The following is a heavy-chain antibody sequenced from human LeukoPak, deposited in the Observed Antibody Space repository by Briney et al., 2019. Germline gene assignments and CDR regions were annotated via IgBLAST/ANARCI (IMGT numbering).Heavy chain of an antibody. CDR2: ISYDGNTK. D-gene: IGHD6-6*01. CDR3: ARVRSSSNDY. V-gene: IGHV3-30*04. CDR1: GFTFSDYA. Sequence: GGSLRLSCAASGFTFSDYAMHWVRQAPGKGLEGVAFISYDGNTKSYADSVRGRFTISRDNSKNTLYLQMNSLRTDDTAVFYCARVRSSSNDYWGQGTLVTVSS. J-gene: IGHJ4*02.